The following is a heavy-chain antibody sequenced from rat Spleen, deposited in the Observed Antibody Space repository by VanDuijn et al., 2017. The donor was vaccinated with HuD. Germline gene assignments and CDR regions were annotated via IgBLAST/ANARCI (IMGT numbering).Heavy chain of an antibody. CDR2: ISYDGSST. CDR3: TTRDYGYNY. D-gene: IGHD1-9*01. Sequence: EVQLVESGGGLVQPGRSMKLSCAASGFTFTNYDMAWVRQAPTKGLEWVASISYDGSSTYYRDSVKGRFTISRDNEKSTLYLQMDSLRSEDTATYYCTTRDYGYNYWGQGVMVTVSS. CDR1: GFTFTNYD. J-gene: IGHJ2*01. V-gene: IGHV5-20*01.